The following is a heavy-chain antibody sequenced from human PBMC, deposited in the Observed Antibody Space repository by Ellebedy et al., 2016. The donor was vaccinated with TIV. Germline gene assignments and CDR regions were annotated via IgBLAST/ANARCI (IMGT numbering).Heavy chain of an antibody. J-gene: IGHJ5*02. CDR3: ARGGIVGDTPGWFDP. CDR2: IDPSDSYT. D-gene: IGHD1-26*01. V-gene: IGHV5-10-1*01. Sequence: GESLKISCKGSGYSFTSYWISWVRQMPGKGLEWMGRIDPSDSYTNYSLSFQGHVILSADESISTAYLQWSSLKASDTAMYYCARGGIVGDTPGWFDPWGQGTLVTVSS. CDR1: GYSFTSYW.